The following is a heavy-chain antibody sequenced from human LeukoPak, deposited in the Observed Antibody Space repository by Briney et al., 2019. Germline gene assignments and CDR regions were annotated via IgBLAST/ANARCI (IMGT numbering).Heavy chain of an antibody. V-gene: IGHV3-20*04. J-gene: IGHJ6*03. CDR2: INRNGGST. D-gene: IGHD2-21*02. CDR3: AREHIVVVTAGYMDV. CDR1: GFTFDDYG. Sequence: PGGSLRLSCAASGFTFDDYGMSWVRQAPGKGLEWVSGINRNGGSTGYADSVKGRFTISRDNAKNSLYLQMNSLRAEDTALYYCAREHIVVVTAGYMDVWGKGTTVTVSS.